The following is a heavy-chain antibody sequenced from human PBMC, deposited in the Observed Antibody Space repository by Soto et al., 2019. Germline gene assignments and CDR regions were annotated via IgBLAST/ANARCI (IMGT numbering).Heavy chain of an antibody. V-gene: IGHV3-30-3*01. CDR2: ISYDGSNK. J-gene: IGHJ6*02. CDR1: GFTFSSYA. CDR3: ARAGGVYGMDV. D-gene: IGHD3-10*01. Sequence: QVQLVESEGGVVQPARSLRLSCAASGFTFSSYAMHWVRQAPGKGLEWVAVISYDGSNKYYADSVKGRFTISRDNSKNTLYLQMNSLRAEDTAVYYCARAGGVYGMDVWGQGTTVTVSS.